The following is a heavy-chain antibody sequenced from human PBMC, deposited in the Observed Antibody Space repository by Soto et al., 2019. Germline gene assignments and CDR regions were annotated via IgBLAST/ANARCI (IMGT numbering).Heavy chain of an antibody. CDR3: ARGYFDSGHGYDL. Sequence: GESLKISCKGPGHLFNNHWIGWVRQTPGKGLEWMGLIFTRDSETKTSPSFQGHVSFSVDKSINTVYLQWTSLKTTDTGIYFCARGYFDSGHGYDLWGQGTLVTIPS. J-gene: IGHJ5*02. V-gene: IGHV5-51*01. CDR2: IFTRDSET. D-gene: IGHD3-10*01. CDR1: GHLFNNHW.